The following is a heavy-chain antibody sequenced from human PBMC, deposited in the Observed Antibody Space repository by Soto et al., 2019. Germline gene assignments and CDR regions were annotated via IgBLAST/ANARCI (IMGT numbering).Heavy chain of an antibody. V-gene: IGHV3-15*01. Sequence: GGSLRLSCAASGFTFSNAWMNWVRQAPGKGLEWVGLIKSKTDGGTIDYPAPVKGRFIISRDDSRNTLYLQMNSLKTEDTAVYYCTTAHPRGPDYWGQGTLVKASS. D-gene: IGHD5-12*01. CDR3: TTAHPRGPDY. J-gene: IGHJ4*02. CDR1: GFTFSNAW. CDR2: IKSKTDGGTI.